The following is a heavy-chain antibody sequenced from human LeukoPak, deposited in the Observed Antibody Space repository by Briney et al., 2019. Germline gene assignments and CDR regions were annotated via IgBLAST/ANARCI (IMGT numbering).Heavy chain of an antibody. J-gene: IGHJ6*03. CDR1: GVSISSSSYY. CDR3: ARGAGTTGASPPNYYYYYMDV. Sequence: SETLSLTCSASGVSISSSSYYWGWIRQPPGKGLEWIVSIYYSGSTYYNPSLKSRATMSLDTSKNQFSLKVTSVTAADTAVYYCARGAGTTGASPPNYYYYYMDVWGKGTTVTVSS. CDR2: IYYSGST. V-gene: IGHV4-39*07. D-gene: IGHD1-1*01.